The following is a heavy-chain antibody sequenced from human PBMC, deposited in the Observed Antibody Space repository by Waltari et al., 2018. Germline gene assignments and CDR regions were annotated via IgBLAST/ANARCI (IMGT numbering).Heavy chain of an antibody. CDR2: AVPSLGTA. CDR3: ARESSSWLPTYYYYGMDV. V-gene: IGHV1-69*08. D-gene: IGHD6-13*01. CDR1: GGTFSSYA. Sequence: QVQLVQSGAEVKKPGSSVKVSCKASGGTFSSYAISWVRPAPGQGLEWMGRAVPSLGTANDTQKCQGRVTMTADKATSTAYMELSSLRSEDKAVYYCARESSSWLPTYYYYGMDVWGQGTTVTVSS. J-gene: IGHJ6*02.